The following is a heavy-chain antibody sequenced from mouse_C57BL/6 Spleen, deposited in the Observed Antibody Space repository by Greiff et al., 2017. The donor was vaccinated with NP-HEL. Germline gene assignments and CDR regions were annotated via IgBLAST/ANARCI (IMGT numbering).Heavy chain of an antibody. D-gene: IGHD1-1*01. J-gene: IGHJ1*03. CDR2: INPSSGYT. CDR3: ARGTTDWYFDV. V-gene: IGHV1-7*01. Sequence: QVQLQQSGAELAKPGASVKLSCKASGYTFTSYWMHWVNQRPGQGLEWIGYINPSSGYTKYNQKFKDKATLTADKSSSTAYMQLSSLTYEDSAVYYCARGTTDWYFDVWGTGTTVTVSS. CDR1: GYTFTSYW.